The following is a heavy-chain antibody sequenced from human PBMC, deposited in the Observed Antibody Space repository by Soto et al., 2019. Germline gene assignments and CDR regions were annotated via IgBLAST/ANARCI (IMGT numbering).Heavy chain of an antibody. CDR3: VKGRYTTMATPLDH. V-gene: IGHV3-9*01. Sequence: EVQLVESGGGLVQPGRSLRLSCAASGFTFDNCGMHWVRQAPGKGLEWVAGISWDSSTIGYADSVKGRFIISRDDAKNSLYLQMDSLRGEDTALYYCVKGRYTTMATPLDHWGQGTQVIVSS. D-gene: IGHD2-15*01. CDR2: ISWDSSTI. CDR1: GFTFDNCG. J-gene: IGHJ4*02.